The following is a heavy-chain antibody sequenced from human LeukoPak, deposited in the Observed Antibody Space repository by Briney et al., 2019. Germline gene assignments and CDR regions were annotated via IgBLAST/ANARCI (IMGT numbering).Heavy chain of an antibody. CDR3: ARDPRDGYTYYFDY. J-gene: IGHJ4*02. Sequence: GGSLRLSCAASGFTFSSYGMHWVRQAPGKGLEWVAVIWYDGSNKYYADSVKGRFTISRDSSKNTLYLQMNSLRAEDTAVYYCARDPRDGYTYYFDYWGQGTLVTVSS. D-gene: IGHD5-24*01. CDR2: IWYDGSNK. CDR1: GFTFSSYG. V-gene: IGHV3-33*01.